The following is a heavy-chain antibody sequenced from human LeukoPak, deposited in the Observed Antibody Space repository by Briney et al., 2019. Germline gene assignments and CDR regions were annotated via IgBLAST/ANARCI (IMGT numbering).Heavy chain of an antibody. V-gene: IGHV1-69*04. CDR3: ARDRDYDSSGYEGAFDY. D-gene: IGHD3-22*01. J-gene: IGHJ4*02. CDR1: GGTFSSYA. CDR2: IIPILGIA. Sequence: ASVKVSCKASGGTFSSYAISWVRQAPGQGLEWMGRIIPILGIANYAQKFQGRVTITADKSTSTAYMELSSLRSEDTAVYYCARDRDYDSSGYEGAFDYWGQGTLVTVSS.